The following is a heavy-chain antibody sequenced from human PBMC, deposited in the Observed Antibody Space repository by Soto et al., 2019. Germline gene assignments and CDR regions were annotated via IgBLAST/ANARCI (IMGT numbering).Heavy chain of an antibody. D-gene: IGHD4-17*01. J-gene: IGHJ4*02. Sequence: QVQLQESGPGLVKPSQTLSLTCTVSGGSISSGGYYWSWIRQHPGKGLEWIGYIYYSGSTYYNPSPKSRVTISVDPSKNQFSLKLSSVTAADTAVYYCARALLGDYGKTYYFDYWGQGTLVTVSS. V-gene: IGHV4-31*03. CDR3: ARALLGDYGKTYYFDY. CDR1: GGSISSGGYY. CDR2: IYYSGST.